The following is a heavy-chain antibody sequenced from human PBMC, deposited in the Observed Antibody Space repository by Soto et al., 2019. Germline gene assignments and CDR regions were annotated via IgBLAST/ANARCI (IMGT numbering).Heavy chain of an antibody. V-gene: IGHV1-69*02. D-gene: IGHD2-2*02. Sequence: GASVKVSCKASGGTFSSYTISWVRQAPGQGLEWMGRIIPILGIANYAQKFQGRVTITADKSTSTAYMELSSLRSEDTAVYYCARGVGIYCSSNSCYTKVDYFDYWGQGTLVTVS. CDR1: GGTFSSYT. CDR3: ARGVGIYCSSNSCYTKVDYFDY. J-gene: IGHJ4*02. CDR2: IIPILGIA.